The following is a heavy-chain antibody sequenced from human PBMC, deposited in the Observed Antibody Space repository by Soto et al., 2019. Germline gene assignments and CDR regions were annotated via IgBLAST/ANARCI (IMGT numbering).Heavy chain of an antibody. D-gene: IGHD3-3*01. J-gene: IGHJ5*02. CDR1: GDTFTSYG. V-gene: IGHV1-18*04. CDR2: ISAYNGNT. CDR3: ARIGITIFGVVTGFYNWFDP. Sequence: ASVMVSCKASGDTFTSYGISWVRRPPRRGREGMGWISAYNGNTNYAQKLQGRVTMTTDTSTSTAYMEPRSLRSDDTAVYYCARIGITIFGVVTGFYNWFDPWGQGTLVTVSS.